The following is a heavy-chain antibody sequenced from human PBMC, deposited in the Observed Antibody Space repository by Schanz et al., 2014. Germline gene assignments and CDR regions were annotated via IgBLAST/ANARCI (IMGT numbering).Heavy chain of an antibody. D-gene: IGHD5-12*01. Sequence: EVQLVQSGGGLVQPGGSLRLSCAASGFTFSSHWMHWVRQDPGKGLVWVARINSVGSNTDYADSVTGRFTISRDNSKNTLYLQMNGLRAEDTAVYYCARKVVATIGGYYDSWGQGTLVIVSS. V-gene: IGHV3-74*01. CDR1: GFTFSSHW. CDR3: ARKVVATIGGYYDS. CDR2: INSVGSNT. J-gene: IGHJ4*02.